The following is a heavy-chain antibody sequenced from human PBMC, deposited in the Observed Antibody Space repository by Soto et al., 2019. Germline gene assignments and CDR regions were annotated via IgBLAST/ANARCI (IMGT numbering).Heavy chain of an antibody. CDR3: ARVLRTMVRGVIAGTGGGDY. CDR2: IWYDGSNK. V-gene: IGHV3-33*01. J-gene: IGHJ4*02. CDR1: GFTFSNYG. Sequence: GGSLRLSCAASGFTFSNYGMHWVRQAPGKGLEWVAVIWYDGSNKYYADSVKGRFTISRDDSKNTLYRQMNSLRAEDTAVYFCARVLRTMVRGVIAGTGGGDYWGQGTLVTVSS. D-gene: IGHD3-10*01.